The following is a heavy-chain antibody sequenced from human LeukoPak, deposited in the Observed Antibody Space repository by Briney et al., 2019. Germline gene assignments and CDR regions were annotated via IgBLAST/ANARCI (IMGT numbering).Heavy chain of an antibody. CDR3: ASLSVVVAATRDFDP. Sequence: ASVKVSCKASGYTFTGYYMHWVRQAPGQGLEWMGRINPNSGGTNYAQKFQGRVTMTRDTSTSTAYMELSRLRSDDTAVYYCASLSVVVAATRDFDPWGQGTLVTVSS. J-gene: IGHJ5*02. CDR1: GYTFTGYY. V-gene: IGHV1-2*06. D-gene: IGHD2-15*01. CDR2: INPNSGGT.